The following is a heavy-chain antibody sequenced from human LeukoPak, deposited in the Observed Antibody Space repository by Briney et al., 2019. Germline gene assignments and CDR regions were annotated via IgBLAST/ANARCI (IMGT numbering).Heavy chain of an antibody. J-gene: IGHJ4*02. V-gene: IGHV3-23*01. CDR3: TKDLYNWNYGGTAY. CDR2: ISDSGGRT. Sequence: GGSLRLSCAASGFTFRTYGMSWVRRAPGKGLEWVSGISDSGGRTYYADSVKGRFTISRDNSKNTLYLQMSSLRAEDTSVYSCTKDLYNWNYGGTAYWGQGTLVTVS. D-gene: IGHD1-7*01. CDR1: GFTFRTYG.